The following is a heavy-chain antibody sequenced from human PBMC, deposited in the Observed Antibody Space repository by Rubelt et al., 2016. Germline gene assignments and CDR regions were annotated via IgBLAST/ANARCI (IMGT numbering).Heavy chain of an antibody. D-gene: IGHD6-13*01. CDR2: FNHSGST. CDR3: ARGAGRCDP. CDR1: GGSFSGYY. J-gene: IGHJ5*02. V-gene: IGHV4-34*01. Sequence: QVQLQQWGAGLLKPSETLSLTCAVYGGSFSGYYWSWIRQPPGKGLEWIGEFNHSGSTNYNPSLESRVTMSVDTAKNQVGLRLGAVTAADTAVYYCARGAGRCDPWGQGTLVTVSS.